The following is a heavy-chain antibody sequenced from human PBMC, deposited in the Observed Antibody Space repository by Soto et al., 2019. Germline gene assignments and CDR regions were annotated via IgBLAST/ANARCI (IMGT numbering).Heavy chain of an antibody. D-gene: IGHD3-10*01. CDR2: TIPMLGMA. CDR1: GDTFNFYT. CDR3: AANYCSGRTALDY. V-gene: IGHV1-69*02. Sequence: QVQLVQSGAEVKKPGSSVKVSCTASGDTFNFYTISWVRQAPGQGLEWMGRTIPMLGMADYPQKFQGRVTXSXDQXPSTVYMALPGLRSEDTAVYYCAANYCSGRTALDYWGQGTLVTVSS. J-gene: IGHJ4*02.